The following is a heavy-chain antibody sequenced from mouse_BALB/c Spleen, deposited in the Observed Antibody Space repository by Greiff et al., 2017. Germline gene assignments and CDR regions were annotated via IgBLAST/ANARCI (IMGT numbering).Heavy chain of an antibody. V-gene: IGHV1S81*02. D-gene: IGHD2-2*01. CDR3: ARVGYDGAWFAY. Sequence: QVQLKQPGAELVKPGASVKLSCKASGYTFTSYWMHWVKQRPGQGLEWIGEINPSNGRTNYNEKFKSKATLTVDKSSSTAYMQLSSLTSEDSAVYYCARVGYDGAWFAYWGQGTLVTVSA. J-gene: IGHJ3*01. CDR1: GYTFTSYW. CDR2: INPSNGRT.